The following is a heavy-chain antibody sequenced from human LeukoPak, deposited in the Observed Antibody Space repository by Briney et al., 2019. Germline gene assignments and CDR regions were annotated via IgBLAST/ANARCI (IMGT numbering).Heavy chain of an antibody. J-gene: IGHJ5*02. V-gene: IGHV3-11*01. CDR2: ISSSGSTI. D-gene: IGHD3-22*01. Sequence: PGGSLRLSCAASGFTFSDYYMSWIRQAPGKGLEWVSYISSSGSTIYYADSVKGRFTISRDNAKNSLYLQMNSLRAEDTAVYYCARALSRVIAVAITTSSWFDAWGQGTLVTVSS. CDR1: GFTFSDYY. CDR3: ARALSRVIAVAITTSSWFDA.